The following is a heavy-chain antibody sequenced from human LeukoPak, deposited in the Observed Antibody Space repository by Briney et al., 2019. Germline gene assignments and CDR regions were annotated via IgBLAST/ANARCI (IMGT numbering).Heavy chain of an antibody. CDR2: IRTSSNTI. V-gene: IGHV3-48*04. D-gene: IGHD6-19*01. Sequence: GGSLRLSCVASGFTFSNYSMNWVRQAPGKGLQWVSYIRTSSNTIYYADSVKGRFTISRDNAKNSLYLQMSSLRGEDTAIYYCARDADFSSGGGWYDAFDIWGQGTMVTVSS. J-gene: IGHJ3*02. CDR1: GFTFSNYS. CDR3: ARDADFSSGGGWYDAFDI.